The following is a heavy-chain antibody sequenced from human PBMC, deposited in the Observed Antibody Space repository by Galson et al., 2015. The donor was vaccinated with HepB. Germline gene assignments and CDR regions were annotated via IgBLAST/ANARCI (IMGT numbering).Heavy chain of an antibody. CDR2: IYWNDDK. Sequence: PALVKPTQILTLTCTFSGFSLRASGMGVGWIRQPPGKALEWLALIYWNDDKHYNPSLKSRLTITKDTSKNQAVLRMTNMDPVDTATYYCAHSLGLVGPYFDYWGQGTLVTVSS. CDR1: GFSLRASGMG. D-gene: IGHD2-8*02. J-gene: IGHJ4*02. CDR3: AHSLGLVGPYFDY. V-gene: IGHV2-5*01.